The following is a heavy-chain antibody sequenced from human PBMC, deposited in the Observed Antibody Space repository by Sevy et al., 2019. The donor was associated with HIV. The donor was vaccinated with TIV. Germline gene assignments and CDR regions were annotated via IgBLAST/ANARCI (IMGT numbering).Heavy chain of an antibody. CDR2: ISGRSSYI. D-gene: IGHD2-2*01. CDR3: PRDGGCGSTSCLLYFDS. J-gene: IGHJ4*02. Sequence: GGYLRLSCAASGFTFSDYYMNWVRQAPGKGLEWVSSISGRSSYIQYADSVRGRFTISRDNAKNSLYLQMNSLRVDDTAVYFCPRDGGCGSTSCLLYFDSWGQGALVTVSS. V-gene: IGHV3-21*01. CDR1: GFTFSDYY.